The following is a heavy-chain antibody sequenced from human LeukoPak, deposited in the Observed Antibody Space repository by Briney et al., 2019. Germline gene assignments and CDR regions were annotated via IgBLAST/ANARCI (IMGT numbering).Heavy chain of an antibody. CDR1: GFTFSSYC. D-gene: IGHD3-3*01. CDR3: ARRRVGVVSKGFDY. Sequence: GGSLRLSCAASGFTFSSYCMSWVRQAPGKGLEWVANIKQDGSEKYYVDSVKGRFTISRDNAKNSQYLQMDSLRAEDTAVYYCARRRVGVVSKGFDYWGQGTLVTVSS. J-gene: IGHJ4*02. V-gene: IGHV3-7*01. CDR2: IKQDGSEK.